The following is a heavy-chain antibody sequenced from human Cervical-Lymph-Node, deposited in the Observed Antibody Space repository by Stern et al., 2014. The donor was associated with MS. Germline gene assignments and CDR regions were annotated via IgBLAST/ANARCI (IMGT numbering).Heavy chain of an antibody. J-gene: IGHJ5*02. CDR3: TTDEVANFAH. V-gene: IGHV3-15*01. Sequence: EVQLVESGGGLVKPGGSLRLSCEASGFIFSKAWMTWVRQAPGQGLEWVGRIKPNTDGGTTNYSIPVQGRFTISRDDSKNILFLHMNSLKTEDTAVYYCTTDEVANFAHWGQGTLVTVSS. CDR1: GFIFSKAW. CDR2: IKPNTDGGTT.